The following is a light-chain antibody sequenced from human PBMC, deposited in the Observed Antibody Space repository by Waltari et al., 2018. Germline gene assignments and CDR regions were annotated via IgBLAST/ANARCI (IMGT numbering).Light chain of an antibody. CDR2: ATS. CDR1: QNITNY. V-gene: IGKV1-39*01. J-gene: IGKJ2*01. CDR3: QQSYTTPRT. Sequence: DIQMTQYPSSLSASVGDRVTITCRASQNITNYLNWYRQKPGKAPKLLIYATSTLESGVPSGCSDSGSGTHFTLAINSLQPEDFATYYCQQSYTTPRTFGQGTNLQIK.